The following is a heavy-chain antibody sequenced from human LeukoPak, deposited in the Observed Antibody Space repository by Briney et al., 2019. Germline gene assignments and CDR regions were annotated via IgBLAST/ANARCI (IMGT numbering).Heavy chain of an antibody. CDR3: SRGWLQQGFDY. D-gene: IGHD5-24*01. Sequence: SQTLSLTCAISGDSVSNNNGGWNWIRQSPSRGLEWLGRTYYWSKWNNDYAVSVKSRITINADTSKNQFSLHLYSVTPEDTAVYYCSRGWLQQGFDYWGQGTLATVSS. CDR1: GDSVSNNNGG. CDR2: TYYWSKWNN. V-gene: IGHV6-1*01. J-gene: IGHJ4*02.